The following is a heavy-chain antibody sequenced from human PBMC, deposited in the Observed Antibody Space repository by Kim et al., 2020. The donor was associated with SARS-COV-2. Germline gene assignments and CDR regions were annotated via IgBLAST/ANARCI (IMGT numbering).Heavy chain of an antibody. CDR1: RDSVSSNTAA. CDR2: TYYRDKWYY. CDR3: ARDPGGFTSTFDY. J-gene: IGHJ4*02. V-gene: IGHV6-1*01. D-gene: IGHD3-16*01. Sequence: SQTLSLTCAISRDSVSSNTAAWNWIRQSPSRGLEWLGRTYYRDKWYYDYAQSVKSRIAINPDTSKNQISLQLNSMTPEDTAVYFCARDPGGFTSTFDYRGQGTLVTVSS.